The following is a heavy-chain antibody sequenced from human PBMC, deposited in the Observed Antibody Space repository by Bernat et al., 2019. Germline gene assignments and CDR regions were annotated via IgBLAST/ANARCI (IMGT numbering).Heavy chain of an antibody. J-gene: IGHJ4*02. CDR3: AKSGYSGYESDY. D-gene: IGHD5-12*01. V-gene: IGHV5-51*01. CDR1: GYIFTTSW. Sequence: EVQLVQSGAEVKKPGESLKISCKGSGYIFTTSWIGWVRQMPGKGLEWMGIIYPADSDTRYSPSFQGQVTISADKSITTTYLQWTSLKASDTAMYYCAKSGYSGYESDYWGQGTLVTVSS. CDR2: IYPADSDT.